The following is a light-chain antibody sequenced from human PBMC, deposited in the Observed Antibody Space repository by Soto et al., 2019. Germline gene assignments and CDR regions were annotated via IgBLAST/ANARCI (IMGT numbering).Light chain of an antibody. Sequence: IVLMQSPGTLSLSPGESPALACRDSQTFNTSSLAWYQKKPGQAPRLFISGASNRATGIPDRFSGSVSGKDFTLTISRLEPEDFAVYYCQQYGSSGTFGQGTKVDI. CDR3: QQYGSSGT. CDR1: QTFNTSS. V-gene: IGKV3-20*01. CDR2: GAS. J-gene: IGKJ1*01.